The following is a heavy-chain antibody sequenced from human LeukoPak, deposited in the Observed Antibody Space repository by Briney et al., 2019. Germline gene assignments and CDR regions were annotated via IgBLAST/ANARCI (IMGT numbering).Heavy chain of an antibody. D-gene: IGHD5-24*01. V-gene: IGHV3-30*18. Sequence: GGSLRLSCAASGFTFWSYGMHWVRQAPGKGLEWVALISYDGSNKYFADSVKGRFTISRDNPKNTLSLQMNSLRVEDTAMYFCAKDIQLSTWGLGTIVTVSS. J-gene: IGHJ3*01. CDR3: AKDIQLST. CDR1: GFTFWSYG. CDR2: ISYDGSNK.